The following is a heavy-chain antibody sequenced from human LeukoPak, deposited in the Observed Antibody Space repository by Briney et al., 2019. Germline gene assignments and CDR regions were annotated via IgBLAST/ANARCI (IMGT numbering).Heavy chain of an antibody. CDR2: IYTSGST. Sequence: SSQTLSLTCTVSGGSISSGSYYWSWIRQPAGKGLEWIGRIYTSGSTNYNPSLKSRVTISVDTSKNQFSLKLSSVTAADTAVYYCAREVGRGIFGVVINPFYYYYGMDVWGQGTTVTVSS. CDR1: GGSISSGSYY. CDR3: AREVGRGIFGVVINPFYYYYGMDV. D-gene: IGHD3-3*01. J-gene: IGHJ6*02. V-gene: IGHV4-61*02.